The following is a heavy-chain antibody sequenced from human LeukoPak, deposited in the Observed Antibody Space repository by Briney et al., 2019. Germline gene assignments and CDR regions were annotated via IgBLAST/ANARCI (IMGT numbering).Heavy chain of an antibody. D-gene: IGHD5-18*01. J-gene: IGHJ4*02. CDR3: ARQPRYSYGPDYFDY. CDR2: IYPGDSDT. V-gene: IGHV5-51*01. CDR1: GYSFTNSW. Sequence: GESLRISCKGSGYSFTNSWIGWVRQMPGKGLEWMGIIYPGDSDTRYSPSFQGQVTISADKSISTAYLQWSSLKASDTAMYYCARQPRYSYGPDYFDYWGQGTLVTVSS.